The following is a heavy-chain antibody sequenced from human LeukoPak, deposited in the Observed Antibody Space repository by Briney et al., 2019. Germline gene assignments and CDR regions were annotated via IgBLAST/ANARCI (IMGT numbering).Heavy chain of an antibody. CDR3: ASRGGKSYFHT. CDR2: IYPSDSDT. V-gene: IGHV5-51*01. D-gene: IGHD1-26*01. J-gene: IGHJ1*01. CDR1: GYSFTTYW. Sequence: GESLKISCKRSGYSFTTYWIGWVRQQPGKGLEWMGIIYPSDSDTRYSQSFKAHITISADKSISTAYLQWSSLKASDTAMYYCASRGGKSYFHTWGQGTLVTVSS.